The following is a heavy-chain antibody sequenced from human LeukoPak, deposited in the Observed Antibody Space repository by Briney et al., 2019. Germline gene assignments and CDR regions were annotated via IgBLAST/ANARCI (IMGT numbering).Heavy chain of an antibody. D-gene: IGHD6-13*01. CDR3: ARGTRSWHINRGFDY. CDR1: GGSISSSSYY. J-gene: IGHJ4*02. Sequence: SETLSLTCTVSGGSISSSSYYWSWIRQPPGKGLEWIGEINHSGSTNYNPSLKSRVTISVDTSKNQFSLKLSSVTAADTAVYYCARGTRSWHINRGFDYWGQGTLVTVSS. V-gene: IGHV4-39*07. CDR2: INHSGST.